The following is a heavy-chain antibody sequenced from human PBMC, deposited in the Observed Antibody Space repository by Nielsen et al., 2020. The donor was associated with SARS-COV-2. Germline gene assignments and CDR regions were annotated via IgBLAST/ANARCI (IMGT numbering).Heavy chain of an antibody. CDR1: GGTLSSYA. J-gene: IGHJ4*02. CDR2: IIPILGIV. CDR3: ARPHAGSYSPYYFDY. V-gene: IGHV1-69*04. Sequence: SVKVSCKASGGTLSSYAFSWVRQAPGQGLEWMGRIIPILGIVNYAQKLQGRVTITADKSTSTAYMELRSLRSEDTAVYYCARPHAGSYSPYYFDYWGQGTLVTVSS. D-gene: IGHD1-26*01.